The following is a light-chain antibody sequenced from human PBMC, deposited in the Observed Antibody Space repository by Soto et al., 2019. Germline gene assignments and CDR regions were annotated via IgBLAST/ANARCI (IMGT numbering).Light chain of an antibody. CDR3: QQSYSTPRFT. CDR1: QSISSY. J-gene: IGKJ3*01. Sequence: DIQMTQSPSSLSASVGDRVTITCRASQSISSYLNWYQQKPGKAPKLLIYAASSLQSGVPSRFSGSGSGTDFTLTISSLLPEDFAAYYCQQSYSTPRFTFGPGTKVDIK. V-gene: IGKV1-39*01. CDR2: AAS.